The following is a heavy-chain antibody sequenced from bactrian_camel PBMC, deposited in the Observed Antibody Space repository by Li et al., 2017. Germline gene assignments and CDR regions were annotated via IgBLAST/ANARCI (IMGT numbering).Heavy chain of an antibody. J-gene: IGHJ4*01. CDR1: GYTRSSYC. V-gene: IGHV3S1*01. D-gene: IGHD1*01. Sequence: HVQLVESGGGSVQAGGSLRLSCENSGYTRSSYCMGWFRQAPGKEPEGIANIDLDGRTTYADSVEGRFTISQVKDKNALVLQMSDLKSEDTAMYYCACAKVASYCHGGVSRIAELAYRGQGTQVTVS. CDR2: IDLDGRT. CDR3: ACAKVASYCHGGVSRIAELAY.